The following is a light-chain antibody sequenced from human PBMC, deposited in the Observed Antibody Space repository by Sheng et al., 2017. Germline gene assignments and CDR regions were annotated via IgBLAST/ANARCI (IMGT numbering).Light chain of an antibody. V-gene: IGLV2-23*01. CDR1: SSDFGSYNL. Sequence: QSALTQPASVSGSPGQSITISCTGTSSDFGSYNLVSWYQQHPGKAPKLMIYEGSKRPSGVSNRFSGSKSGNTASLTISGLQAEDEADYYCCSYAGRSTYVFGTGTKVTVL. CDR3: CSYAGRSTYV. CDR2: EGS. J-gene: IGLJ1*01.